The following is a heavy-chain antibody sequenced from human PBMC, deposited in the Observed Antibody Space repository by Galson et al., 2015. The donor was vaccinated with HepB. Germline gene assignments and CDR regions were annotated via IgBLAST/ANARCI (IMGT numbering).Heavy chain of an antibody. J-gene: IGHJ5*02. D-gene: IGHD2-15*01. V-gene: IGHV1-18*01. CDR2: INAYSRKT. CDR1: GYTFSSYS. Sequence: SVKVSCKAFGYTFSSYSITWVRQAPGQGLEWMGWINAYSRKTNYARQLQGRVTMTTDTSTSTAYMELRSLRSDDTALYYCARGALVAVVDATQNNWFDPWGQGTLVTVSS. CDR3: ARGALVAVVDATQNNWFDP.